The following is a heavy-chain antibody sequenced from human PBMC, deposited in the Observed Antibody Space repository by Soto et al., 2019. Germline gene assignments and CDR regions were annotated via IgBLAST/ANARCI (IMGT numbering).Heavy chain of an antibody. CDR1: GFTFGDYA. CDR3: TRAVGAIDY. D-gene: IGHD1-26*01. Sequence: GGSRRLSFPASGFTFGDYAMSGARQAPGKGLEWVGFIRSKAYGGTTEYAASVKGRFTISRDDSKSIAYLQMNSLKTEDTAVYYCTRAVGAIDYWGQGTLVTVSS. J-gene: IGHJ4*02. CDR2: IRSKAYGGTT. V-gene: IGHV3-49*04.